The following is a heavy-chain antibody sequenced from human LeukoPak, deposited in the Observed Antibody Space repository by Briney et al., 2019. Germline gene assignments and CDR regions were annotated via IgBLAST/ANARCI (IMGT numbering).Heavy chain of an antibody. CDR2: INHSGST. J-gene: IGHJ5*02. D-gene: IGHD6-19*01. V-gene: IGHV4-34*01. CDR1: GGSFSGYY. CDR3: ARHVSPSVAGTSYPRNWFDP. Sequence: PSETLSLTCAVHGGSFSGYYWSWIRQPPGKGLEWIGEINHSGSTNYNPSLKSRVTISVDTSKNQFSLKLSSVTAADTAVYYCARHVSPSVAGTSYPRNWFDPWGQGTLVTVSS.